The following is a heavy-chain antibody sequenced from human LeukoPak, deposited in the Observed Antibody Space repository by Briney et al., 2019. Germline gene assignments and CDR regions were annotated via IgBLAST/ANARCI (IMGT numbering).Heavy chain of an antibody. Sequence: SGTLPLTCAVSGGSISSSNWWSWVRQPPGKGLEWIGEIYHSGSTNYNPSLKSRVTISVDKSKNQFSLKLSSVTAADTAVYYCASSSSGCYEDCAFDIWGQGTMVTVSS. CDR1: GGSISSSNW. CDR3: ASSSSGCYEDCAFDI. D-gene: IGHD6-19*01. CDR2: IYHSGST. J-gene: IGHJ3*02. V-gene: IGHV4-4*02.